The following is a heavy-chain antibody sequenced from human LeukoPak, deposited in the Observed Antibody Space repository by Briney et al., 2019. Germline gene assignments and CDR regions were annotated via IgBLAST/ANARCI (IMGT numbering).Heavy chain of an antibody. V-gene: IGHV3-74*01. J-gene: IGHJ3*02. CDR2: INSDGSTT. CDR3: ARRSAAKDAFDI. D-gene: IGHD6-25*01. Sequence: GGSLRPSCAASGFTFSSYWMHWVRQAPGKGLVWVSRINSDGSTTSYADSVKGRFTISRDNAKNTLYLQMNSLRAEDTAVYYCARRSAAKDAFDIWGQGTMVTVSS. CDR1: GFTFSSYW.